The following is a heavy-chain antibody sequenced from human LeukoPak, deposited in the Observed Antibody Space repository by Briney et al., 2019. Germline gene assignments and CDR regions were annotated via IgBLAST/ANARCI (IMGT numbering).Heavy chain of an antibody. J-gene: IGHJ6*03. D-gene: IGHD6-13*01. CDR1: GYTFTSYG. Sequence: ASVKVSCKASGYTFTSYGISWVRQAPGQGLEWMGWISAYNGNTNYAQKLQGRVTMTTDTSTGTAYMELRSLRSDDTAVYYCARRDSRYYYMDVWGKGTTVTVSS. V-gene: IGHV1-18*01. CDR2: ISAYNGNT. CDR3: ARRDSRYYYMDV.